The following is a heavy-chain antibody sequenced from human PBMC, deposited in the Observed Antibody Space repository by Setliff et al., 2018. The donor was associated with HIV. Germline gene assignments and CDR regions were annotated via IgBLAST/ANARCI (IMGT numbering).Heavy chain of an antibody. D-gene: IGHD4-17*01. V-gene: IGHV4-4*07. CDR3: ARAPGPYGDYNWFDP. CDR2: IYTSGST. CDR1: GGSISSYY. Sequence: NPSETLSLTCTVSGGSISSYYWSWIRQPAGKGLEWIGRIYTSGSTNYNPSLKSRVTISVDTSKNQFSLKLNSVTAADTAVYYCARAPGPYGDYNWFDPWGQGALVTVSS. J-gene: IGHJ5*02.